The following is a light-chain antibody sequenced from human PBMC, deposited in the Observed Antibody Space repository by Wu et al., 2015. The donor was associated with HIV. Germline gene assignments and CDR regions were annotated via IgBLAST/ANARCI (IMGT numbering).Light chain of an antibody. J-gene: IGKJ1*01. V-gene: IGKV3-15*01. CDR1: QSVGSN. Sequence: EIVVSQSPTTLSVSPGERAALSCRASQSVGSNLAWYQQKPGQAPRLLIYGASTRATGIPARFSGSGSGTEFTLTITSIQSEDFAVYYCQQYDEWPRTFGQGTKVEFK. CDR2: GAS. CDR3: QQYDEWPRT.